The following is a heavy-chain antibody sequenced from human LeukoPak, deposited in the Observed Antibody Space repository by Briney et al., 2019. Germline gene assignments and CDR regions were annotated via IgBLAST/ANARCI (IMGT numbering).Heavy chain of an antibody. Sequence: SETLSFTCTVSGVSISSYCWSWIRQPPGKGLEWIGYIYYSGSTNYNPSLKSRVTISVDTSKNQFSLKLSSVTAADTAVYYCAGSIAARLVYFDYWGQGTLVTVSS. D-gene: IGHD6-6*01. CDR3: AGSIAARLVYFDY. J-gene: IGHJ4*02. CDR1: GVSISSYC. V-gene: IGHV4-59*01. CDR2: IYYSGST.